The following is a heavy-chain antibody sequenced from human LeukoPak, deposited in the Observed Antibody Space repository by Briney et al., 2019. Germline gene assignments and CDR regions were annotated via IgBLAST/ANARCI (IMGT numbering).Heavy chain of an antibody. CDR3: ARGGAWDDILTEARPYDY. Sequence: VRLGGSLRLSCAASGFTLSDYEVNWVRQAPGKGLEWISHINFRGDTMYYADSVKGRFTISRDNAKNSLYLQMNSLRAEDTAVYYCARGGAWDDILTEARPYDYWGQGTLVTVSS. CDR1: GFTLSDYE. D-gene: IGHD3-9*01. CDR2: INFRGDTM. V-gene: IGHV3-48*03. J-gene: IGHJ4*02.